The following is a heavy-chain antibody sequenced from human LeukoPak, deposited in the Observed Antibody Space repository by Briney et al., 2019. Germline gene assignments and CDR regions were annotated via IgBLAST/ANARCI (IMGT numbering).Heavy chain of an antibody. CDR2: ISWDGGST. J-gene: IGHJ6*03. V-gene: IGHV3-43D*03. CDR1: GFTFDDYA. CDR3: AKGPYSNYDYYYMDV. Sequence: GGSLRLSCAASGFTFDDYAMHWVRQAPGKGLEWVSLISWDGGSTYYADSVKGRFTISRDNAKNSLYLQMNSLRAEDMALYYCAKGPYSNYDYYYMDVWGKGTTVTVSS. D-gene: IGHD4-11*01.